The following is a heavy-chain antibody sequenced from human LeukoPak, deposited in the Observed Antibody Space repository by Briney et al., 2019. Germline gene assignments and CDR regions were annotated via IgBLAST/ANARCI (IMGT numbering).Heavy chain of an antibody. CDR2: INHSGST. D-gene: IGHD2-8*02. CDR3: ARSGGNWFDP. V-gene: IGHV4-34*01. Sequence: PSETLSLTCAVYGGSFSGYYWSWIRQPPGKGLEWIGEINHSGSTNYNPSLKSRVTISVDTSKNQFSLKLSSVTAADTAAYYCARSGGNWFDPWGQGTLVTVSS. CDR1: GGSFSGYY. J-gene: IGHJ5*02.